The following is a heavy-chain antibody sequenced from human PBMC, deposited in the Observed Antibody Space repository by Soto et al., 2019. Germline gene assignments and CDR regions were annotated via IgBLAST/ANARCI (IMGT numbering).Heavy chain of an antibody. D-gene: IGHD1-1*01. CDR2: IYHSGST. J-gene: IGHJ5*02. Sequence: PSETLSLTCAVSGGSISRGGYSWSWIRQPPGKGMEWIGYIYHSGSTYYNPSLKSRVTISVDRSKNQFSLKLSSVTAADTAVYYCAREGTDDNWFDPWGQGTWSPSPQ. V-gene: IGHV4-30-2*01. CDR3: AREGTDDNWFDP. CDR1: GGSISRGGYS.